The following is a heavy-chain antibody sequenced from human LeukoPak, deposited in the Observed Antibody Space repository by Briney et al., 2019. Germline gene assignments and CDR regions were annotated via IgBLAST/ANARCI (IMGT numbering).Heavy chain of an antibody. J-gene: IGHJ4*02. D-gene: IGHD3-10*01. Sequence: GTSVKVSCKASGFTFTSSAMQWVRQARGQRLEWIGWIVVGSSNTNYAQKFQERVTITRDMSTSTAYMELSSLRSEDTAVYYCAAGWGSGSYYPDFDYWGQGTLVTVSS. V-gene: IGHV1-58*02. CDR1: GFTFTSSA. CDR2: IVVGSSNT. CDR3: AAGWGSGSYYPDFDY.